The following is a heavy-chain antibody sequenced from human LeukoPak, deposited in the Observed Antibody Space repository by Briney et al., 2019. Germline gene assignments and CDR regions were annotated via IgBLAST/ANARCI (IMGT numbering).Heavy chain of an antibody. CDR3: ARGVDSYGSGTYPPDY. V-gene: IGHV3-21*01. D-gene: IGHD3-10*01. CDR2: ISSSSTYI. CDR1: GFTFSSYS. J-gene: IGHJ4*02. Sequence: GESLKISCAASGFTFSSYSMNWVRQAPGKGLEWVSSISSSSTYIYYADSVNGRFTISRDNAKNSLYLQMNSLRAEDTAVYYCARGVDSYGSGTYPPDYWGQGTLVTVSS.